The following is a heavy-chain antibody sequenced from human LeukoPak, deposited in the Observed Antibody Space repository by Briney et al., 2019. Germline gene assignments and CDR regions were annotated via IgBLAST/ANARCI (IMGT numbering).Heavy chain of an antibody. CDR1: GGSFSGYY. V-gene: IGHV4-34*01. Sequence: SETLSLTCAVYGGSFSGYYWSWIRQPPGKGLEWIGEINHSGSTNYNPSLKSRVTISVGTSKNQFSLKLSSVTAADTAVYYCARVRRALWAAAPYAFDIWGQGTMVTVSS. J-gene: IGHJ3*02. CDR2: INHSGST. CDR3: ARVRRALWAAAPYAFDI. D-gene: IGHD2-2*01.